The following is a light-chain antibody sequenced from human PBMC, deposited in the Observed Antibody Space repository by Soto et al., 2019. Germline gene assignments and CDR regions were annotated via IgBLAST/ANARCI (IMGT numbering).Light chain of an antibody. Sequence: DIQMTQSPSSLSASVGDRVTITCRASQSISTSLNWYQQKPGKAPDLLIYAASNLQSGVPSRFSGSASGTDFTLTISSLQPDDFATYYCQQSYSSPHMYTFGQGTKLELK. V-gene: IGKV1-39*01. CDR2: AAS. CDR1: QSISTS. J-gene: IGKJ2*01. CDR3: QQSYSSPHMYT.